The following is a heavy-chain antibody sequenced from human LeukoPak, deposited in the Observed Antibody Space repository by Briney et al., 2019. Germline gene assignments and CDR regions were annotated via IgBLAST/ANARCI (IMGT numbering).Heavy chain of an antibody. CDR3: ARDRLPYDSSGYYYGDWYFDL. V-gene: IGHV3-48*02. J-gene: IGHJ2*01. Sequence: GGSLRLSCAASGFSFSFYSMNWVRQAPGKGLEWVSYISSSSSTIYYADSVKGRFTISRDKAKNSLYLQMNSLRDEDTAVYYCARDRLPYDSSGYYYGDWYFDLWGRGTLVTVSS. D-gene: IGHD3-22*01. CDR1: GFSFSFYS. CDR2: ISSSSSTI.